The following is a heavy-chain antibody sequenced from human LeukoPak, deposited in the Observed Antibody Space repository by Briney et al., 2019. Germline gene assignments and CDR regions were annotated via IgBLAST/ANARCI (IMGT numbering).Heavy chain of an antibody. J-gene: IGHJ4*02. Sequence: GGSLRLSCAASGFTFSSYAMSWVRQAPGQGLEWVSAISGSGGSTYYADSVKGRFTISRDNSKNTLYLQMNSLRAEDTAVYYCAKDLTMIVVAIFDYWGQGTLVTVSS. D-gene: IGHD3-22*01. V-gene: IGHV3-23*01. CDR3: AKDLTMIVVAIFDY. CDR1: GFTFSSYA. CDR2: ISGSGGST.